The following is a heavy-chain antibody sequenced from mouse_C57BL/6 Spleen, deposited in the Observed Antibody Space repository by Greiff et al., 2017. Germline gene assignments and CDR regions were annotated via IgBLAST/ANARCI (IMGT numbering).Heavy chain of an antibody. CDR1: GFTFSNYW. V-gene: IGHV6-3*01. J-gene: IGHJ3*01. CDR3: TSQDHQDGVAY. CDR2: IRLKSDSYAT. Sequence: EVKLEESGGGLVQPGGSMKLSCVASGFTFSNYWMNWVRQSPEKGLEWVAQIRLKSDSYATHYAESVKGRFTISRDDSNSSVYLQMIILTAEATVIYCCTSQDHQDGVAYWGQGTMVTVSA.